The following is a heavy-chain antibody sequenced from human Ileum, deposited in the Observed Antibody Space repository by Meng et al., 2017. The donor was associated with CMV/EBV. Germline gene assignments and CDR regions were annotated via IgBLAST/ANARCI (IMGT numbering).Heavy chain of an antibody. D-gene: IGHD5-24*01. J-gene: IGHJ4*02. CDR2: INTNTGNP. Sequence: CKTSGYNFITYGINWVRLAPGQRLEWMGWINTNTGNPTYAQDFTGRFVFSLDTSVSTTYLQINSLTTEDSALYYCTRGDGDHSSKFDYWGREPWSPSPQ. CDR3: TRGDGDHSSKFDY. V-gene: IGHV7-4-1*02. CDR1: GYNFITYG.